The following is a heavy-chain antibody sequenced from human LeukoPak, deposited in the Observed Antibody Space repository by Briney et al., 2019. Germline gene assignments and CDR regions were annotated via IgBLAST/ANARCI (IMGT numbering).Heavy chain of an antibody. D-gene: IGHD3-22*01. CDR2: INPNSGGT. V-gene: IGHV1-2*02. Sequence: VASVKASCKASGYTFTGYYMHWVRQAPGQGLEWMGWINPNSGGTNYAQKFQGRVTMTRDTSISTAYMELSRLRSDDTAVYYCARGSTLSHYYDSSGYQDYWGQGTLVTVSS. CDR1: GYTFTGYY. J-gene: IGHJ4*02. CDR3: ARGSTLSHYYDSSGYQDY.